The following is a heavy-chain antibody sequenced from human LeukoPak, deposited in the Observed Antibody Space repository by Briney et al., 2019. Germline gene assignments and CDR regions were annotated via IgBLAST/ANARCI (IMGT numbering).Heavy chain of an antibody. V-gene: IGHV3-23*01. J-gene: IGHJ4*02. Sequence: GGSLRLSCAASGFTFKKYGMSWVRQAPGKGLEWVSTINDNGANTHYADSVKGQFTISRDSSKNTLFLQMNSLRADDTARYYCTKGDGGWYPIDSWGQGTLIIVSS. D-gene: IGHD6-19*01. CDR1: GFTFKKYG. CDR2: INDNGANT. CDR3: TKGDGGWYPIDS.